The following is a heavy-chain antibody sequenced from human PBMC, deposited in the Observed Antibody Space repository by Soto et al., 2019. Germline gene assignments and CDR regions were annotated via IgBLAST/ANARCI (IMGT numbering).Heavy chain of an antibody. Sequence: SVKVSCKASGGTFSSYAISWVRQAPGQGLEWMGGIIPIFGTANYAQKFQGRVTITADESTSTAYMELSSLRSEDTAVYYCGVDSSSWFANYYYYGMDVWGQGTTVTVSS. CDR2: IIPIFGTA. D-gene: IGHD6-13*01. CDR1: GGTFSSYA. V-gene: IGHV1-69*13. J-gene: IGHJ6*02. CDR3: GVDSSSWFANYYYYGMDV.